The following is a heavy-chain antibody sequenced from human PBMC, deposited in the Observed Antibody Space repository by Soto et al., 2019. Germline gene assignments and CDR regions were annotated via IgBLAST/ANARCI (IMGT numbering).Heavy chain of an antibody. CDR3: ARDVRTIFYYYGMDV. Sequence: SETLSLTCAVSGGSISSSNWWSWVRQPPGKGLEWIGEIYHSGSTNYNPSLKSRVTISVDKSKNQFSLKLSSVTAADTAVYYCARDVRTIFYYYGMDVWGQGTTVTVS. V-gene: IGHV4-4*02. J-gene: IGHJ6*02. D-gene: IGHD3-9*01. CDR1: GGSISSSNW. CDR2: IYHSGST.